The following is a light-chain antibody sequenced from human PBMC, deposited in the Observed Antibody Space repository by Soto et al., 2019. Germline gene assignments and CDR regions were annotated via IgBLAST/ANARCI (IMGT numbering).Light chain of an antibody. J-gene: IGLJ2*01. Sequence: QSVLTQPASVSGSPGQSITISCTGTSSDVGGYHYVSWYQQHPGRAPKLMIYEVTNRPSGVSNRFSGSKSGNTASLTISGLQADAEADYYCSSYTRSNTVVFGGGTKLTVL. CDR3: SSYTRSNTVV. CDR1: SSDVGGYHY. CDR2: EVT. V-gene: IGLV2-14*01.